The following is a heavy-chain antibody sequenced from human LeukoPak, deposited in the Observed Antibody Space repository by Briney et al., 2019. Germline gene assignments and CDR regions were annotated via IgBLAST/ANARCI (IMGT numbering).Heavy chain of an antibody. CDR2: IWYDGSNK. J-gene: IGHJ6*02. CDR1: GFTFSSYG. V-gene: IGHV3-30*02. CDR3: AKGPLRFLEWLLLGGGMDV. D-gene: IGHD3-3*01. Sequence: GGSLRLSCAASGFTFSSYGMHWVRQAPGKGLEWVAVIWYDGSNKYYADSVKGRFTISRDNSKNTLYLQMNSLRAEDTAVYCCAKGPLRFLEWLLLGGGMDVWGQGTTVTVSS.